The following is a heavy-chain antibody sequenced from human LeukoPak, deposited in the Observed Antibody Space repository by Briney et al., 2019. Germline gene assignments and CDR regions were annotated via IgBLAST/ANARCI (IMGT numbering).Heavy chain of an antibody. Sequence: GGSLRLSCAASGFTFSSYWVSWVRQAPGKGLVWVSAPHSGGHTFYADSVRGRFTISRDISKNTLYLQMNNLGAEDTALYYCVRGLSGVSSWYFDLWGRGTLISVSS. CDR3: VRGLSGVSSWYFDL. CDR1: GFTFSSYW. J-gene: IGHJ2*01. CDR2: PHSGGHT. D-gene: IGHD7-27*01. V-gene: IGHV3-53*01.